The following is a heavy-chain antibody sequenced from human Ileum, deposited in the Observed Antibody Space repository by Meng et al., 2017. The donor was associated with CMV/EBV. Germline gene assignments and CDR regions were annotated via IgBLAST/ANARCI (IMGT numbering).Heavy chain of an antibody. CDR1: GFTSSNYW. J-gene: IGHJ5*02. CDR2: IKQDGSEK. CDR3: ARGMPVAANWFDP. D-gene: IGHD6-19*01. Sequence: GESLKTFCASSGFTSSNYWMSWVRQAPGKGLEWVANIKQDGSEKYYVDAVNGRFTISRDNAKNSLYLQLNSLRAEDTAVYYCARGMPVAANWFDPWGQGTLVTVSS. V-gene: IGHV3-7*01.